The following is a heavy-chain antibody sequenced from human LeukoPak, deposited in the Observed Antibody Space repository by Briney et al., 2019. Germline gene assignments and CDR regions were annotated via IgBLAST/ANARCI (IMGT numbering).Heavy chain of an antibody. CDR3: ARAPLSGTYYTDAFDI. D-gene: IGHD1-26*01. CDR1: GGSISSYY. CDR2: IYYSGST. Sequence: SETLSLTCTVSGGSISSYYWSWIRQPPGKGLEWIGYIYYSGSTYYNPSLKSRVTISPGKSKNQFSLTLTSVTAADTAVYFCARAPLSGTYYTDAFDIWGQGTMVTVSS. J-gene: IGHJ3*02. V-gene: IGHV4-59*12.